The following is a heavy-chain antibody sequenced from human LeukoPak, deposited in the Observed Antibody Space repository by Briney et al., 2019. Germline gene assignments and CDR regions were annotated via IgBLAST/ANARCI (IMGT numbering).Heavy chain of an antibody. CDR1: GFIFSTYA. CDR3: ARGGGPGYDSSGSFDY. D-gene: IGHD3-22*01. V-gene: IGHV3-23*01. J-gene: IGHJ4*02. Sequence: GGSLRLSCAASGFIFSTYAMSWVRQAPGKGLEWVSAISGSGGSTYYADSVKGRFTISRDNSKNTLYLQMNSLRAEDTAVYYCARGGGPGYDSSGSFDYWGQGTLVTVSS. CDR2: ISGSGGST.